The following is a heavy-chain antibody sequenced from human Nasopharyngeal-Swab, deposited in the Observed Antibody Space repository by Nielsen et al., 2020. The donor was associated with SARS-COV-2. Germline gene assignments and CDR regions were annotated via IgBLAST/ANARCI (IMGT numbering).Heavy chain of an antibody. CDR1: GFTFSSYE. CDR3: ARVGLHYYDSSGPFAS. J-gene: IGHJ4*02. Sequence: GESLKISLAASGFTFSSYEMNWVRQAPGKGLEWVSYISSSCSTIYYADSVKGRFTISRDNAKNSLYLQMNSLRAEDTAVYYCARVGLHYYDSSGPFASWGQGTLVTVSS. V-gene: IGHV3-48*03. CDR2: ISSSCSTI. D-gene: IGHD3-22*01.